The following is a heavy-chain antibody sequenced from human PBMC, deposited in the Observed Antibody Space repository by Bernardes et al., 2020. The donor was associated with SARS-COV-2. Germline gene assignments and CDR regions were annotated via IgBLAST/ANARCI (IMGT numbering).Heavy chain of an antibody. D-gene: IGHD6-19*01. Sequence: SETLCLTCAVYSGSFRGYFWTWIRQPPGKGLEWIGEINHSGSTTYNPSLKSRVTMSVDTSKNQFSLNLTSVTAADTAVYYCARGGIGVAGSNFDYWGQGAQVTVSS. CDR1: SGSFRGYF. CDR3: ARGGIGVAGSNFDY. V-gene: IGHV4-34*01. J-gene: IGHJ4*02. CDR2: INHSGST.